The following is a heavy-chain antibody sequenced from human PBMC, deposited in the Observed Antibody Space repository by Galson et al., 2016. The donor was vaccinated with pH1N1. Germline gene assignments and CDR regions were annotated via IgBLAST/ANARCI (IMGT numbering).Heavy chain of an antibody. Sequence: SVKVSCKASGYSFTRYYVHWVRQAPGQGLEWMGIITPTDGSTRYAQKLQGRVAMTRDTSTSTVYMEPSSLRSEDRAVYYCARDPSYCGGDCYLGGAFDIWGQGTMVTVSS. D-gene: IGHD2-21*02. J-gene: IGHJ3*02. CDR1: GYSFTRYY. CDR3: ARDPSYCGGDCYLGGAFDI. V-gene: IGHV1-46*04. CDR2: ITPTDGST.